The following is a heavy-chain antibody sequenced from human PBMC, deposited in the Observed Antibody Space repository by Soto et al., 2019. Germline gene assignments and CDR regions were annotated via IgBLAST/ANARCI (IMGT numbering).Heavy chain of an antibody. V-gene: IGHV3-48*02. Sequence: GGSLRFSCAGSGFAFSNYSMNWVRQAPGKGLEWVSYISSSSTNTYYAASVRGRFTISRDNAKNSLYLRMNSLKDEDTAVYYCARGTKGGSPPLWGQGTLVTVSS. CDR1: GFAFSNYS. J-gene: IGHJ4*02. CDR3: ARGTKGGSPPL. D-gene: IGHD1-7*01. CDR2: ISSSSTNT.